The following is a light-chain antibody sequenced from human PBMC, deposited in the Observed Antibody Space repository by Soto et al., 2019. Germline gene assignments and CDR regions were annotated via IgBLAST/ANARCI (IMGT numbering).Light chain of an antibody. CDR2: GAS. CDR1: QSVSSSQ. CDR3: QQSYSTPLT. V-gene: IGKV3-20*01. J-gene: IGKJ4*01. Sequence: EIGLTQSPGTLSLSPGERATLSFMASQSVSSSQLAWYQQKPGQAPRLLIYGASTRATGIPARFSGGGSGTDFTLTISSLQPEDFATYSCQQSYSTPLTFGGGTKVDI.